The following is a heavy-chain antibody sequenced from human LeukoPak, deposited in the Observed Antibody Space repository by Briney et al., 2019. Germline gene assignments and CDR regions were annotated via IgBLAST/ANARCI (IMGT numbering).Heavy chain of an antibody. CDR3: ARGYLDWFDP. V-gene: IGHV4-59*01. J-gene: IGHJ5*02. Sequence: SSETLSLTCTVSGGSISSYFWTWIRQPPGKGLEWIGYIYYSGSTSYNPSLKSRVTMSVDTSKNQFSLNLNSVIAADTAVYYCARGYLDWFDPWGQGTLVTVSS. CDR2: IYYSGST. CDR1: GGSISSYF. D-gene: IGHD1-26*01.